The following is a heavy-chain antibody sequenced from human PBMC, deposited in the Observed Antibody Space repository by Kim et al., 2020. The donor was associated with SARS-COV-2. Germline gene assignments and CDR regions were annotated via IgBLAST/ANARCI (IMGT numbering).Heavy chain of an antibody. J-gene: IGHJ4*02. D-gene: IGHD3-22*01. CDR2: ISYDGSNK. CDR3: AREGLDSSGYYYDY. Sequence: GGSLRLSCAASGFTFSSYAMHWVRQAPGKGLEWVAVISYDGSNKYYADSVKGRFTISRDNSKNTLYLQMNSLRAEDTAVYYCAREGLDSSGYYYDYWGQGTLVTVSS. V-gene: IGHV3-30*04. CDR1: GFTFSSYA.